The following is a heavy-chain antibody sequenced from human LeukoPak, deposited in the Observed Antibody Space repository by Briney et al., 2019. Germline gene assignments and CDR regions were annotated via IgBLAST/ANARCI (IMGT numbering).Heavy chain of an antibody. D-gene: IGHD1-26*01. V-gene: IGHV4-4*07. J-gene: IGHJ6*03. CDR2: IYDTGRY. CDR3: ARGSKASSIYYYMGV. CDR1: GDTIGRYF. Sequence: PSETLSLICTVSGDTIGRYFWSWVRQTASKRLDWVGRIYDTGRYKKNPSLESRVIISLDKSNNQFSLMLKSVTAADTAVYYCARGSKASSIYYYMGVWGEGIPVTVSS.